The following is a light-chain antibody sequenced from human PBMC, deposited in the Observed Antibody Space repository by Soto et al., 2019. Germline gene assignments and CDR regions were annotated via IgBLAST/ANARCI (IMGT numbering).Light chain of an antibody. V-gene: IGLV2-14*03. CDR3: SSYSTSSTV. CDR2: DVS. Sequence: QSALTQPAAVSGSPGQSITISCTGTRSDVGGYNYVSWYQQHPGKAPKLIIYDVSDRPSGVSNRFSGSKSGNTASLTISGLQAEDEADYYCSSYSTSSTVFGTGTKVTVL. CDR1: RSDVGGYNY. J-gene: IGLJ1*01.